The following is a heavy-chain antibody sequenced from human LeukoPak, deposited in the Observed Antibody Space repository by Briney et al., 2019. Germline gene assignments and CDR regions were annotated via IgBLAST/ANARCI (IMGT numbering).Heavy chain of an antibody. CDR1: GFTFSSYA. CDR2: ISGSGGST. CDR3: AKDALWFPTY. V-gene: IGHV3-23*01. D-gene: IGHD3-10*01. Sequence: PGGSLRLSCAASGFTFSSYAMSWVRQAPVKGLEWVSAISGSGGSTYCADSVKGRFTTSRDNSKNTLYLQMNSLRAEDTAVYYCAKDALWFPTYWGQGTLVTVSS. J-gene: IGHJ4*02.